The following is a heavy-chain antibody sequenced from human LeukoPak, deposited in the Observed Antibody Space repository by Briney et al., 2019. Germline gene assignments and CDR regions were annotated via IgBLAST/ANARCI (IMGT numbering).Heavy chain of an antibody. V-gene: IGHV3-23*01. D-gene: IGHD3-10*01. J-gene: IGHJ3*02. Sequence: GRSLRLSCAASEFTFSSYAMSWVRQAPGNGLEWDSGISGSGGSTNYADSVKGRFTISRDNSKNTLYLQMNSLRAEDTAVYYCAKDHYYGSGSVGVFDIWGQGTMVTVSS. CDR3: AKDHYYGSGSVGVFDI. CDR2: ISGSGGST. CDR1: EFTFSSYA.